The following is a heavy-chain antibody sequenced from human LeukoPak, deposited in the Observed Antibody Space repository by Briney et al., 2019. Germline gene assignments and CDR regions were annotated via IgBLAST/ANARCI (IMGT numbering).Heavy chain of an antibody. CDR1: GGSITNYY. CDR2: IFYSGST. D-gene: IGHD3-10*01. V-gene: IGHV4-59*01. Sequence: PSETLSLTCTVSGGSITNYYWSWIRQPPGKGLEWIGYIFYSGSTNYNPSLKSRVTISVDTSKNQFSLKLNSVTAADTAVYYCARAYDSGSYYTIEPEYFQHWGQGTLVTVSS. CDR3: ARAYDSGSYYTIEPEYFQH. J-gene: IGHJ1*01.